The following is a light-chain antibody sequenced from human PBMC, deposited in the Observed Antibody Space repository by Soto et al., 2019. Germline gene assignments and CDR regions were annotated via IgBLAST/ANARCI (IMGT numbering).Light chain of an antibody. V-gene: IGKV1-39*01. J-gene: IGKJ1*01. CDR2: AAS. Sequence: DIQMTQSPSSLSASLGDRVTITCRASQSISSYLNWYQQKPGKAPKLLIYAASSLQSGVPSRFSGSGSGTNFTLTISSLQPEDFATYYCQQSYITPLTFGQGTKVDI. CDR1: QSISSY. CDR3: QQSYITPLT.